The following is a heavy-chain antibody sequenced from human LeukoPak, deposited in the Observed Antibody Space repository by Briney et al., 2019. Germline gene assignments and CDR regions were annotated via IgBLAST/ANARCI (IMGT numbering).Heavy chain of an antibody. V-gene: IGHV3-48*01. CDR2: ISSISRTI. D-gene: IGHD3-10*02. Sequence: PGGSLRLSCAASGFNFTRYNMNWVRQAPGKGGQHISYISSISRTIDNADSVKGRFTISRDNAKNSLYLQMNSLRAEDTAVYYCAELGITMIGGVWGKGTTVTISS. J-gene: IGHJ6*04. CDR3: AELGITMIGGV. CDR1: GFNFTRYN.